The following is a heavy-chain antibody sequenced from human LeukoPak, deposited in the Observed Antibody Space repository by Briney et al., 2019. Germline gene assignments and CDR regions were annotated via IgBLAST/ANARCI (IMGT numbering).Heavy chain of an antibody. V-gene: IGHV3-15*05. CDR2: IKSGGAT. Sequence: GGSLRLSCAASGFAASRFTFSTAWMTWIRQAPGKGPEWVGRIKSGGATDYAAPVKGRFSISRDDSRSTVYLQMNSLESEDTAVYYCTADVPEMIAQFDYWGHGTLVTVSS. J-gene: IGHJ4*01. CDR3: TADVPEMIAQFDY. D-gene: IGHD2-21*01. CDR1: GFAASRFTFSTAW.